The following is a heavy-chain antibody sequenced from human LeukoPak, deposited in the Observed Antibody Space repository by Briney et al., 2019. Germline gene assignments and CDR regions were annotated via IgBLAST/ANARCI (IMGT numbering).Heavy chain of an antibody. CDR2: INHSGST. V-gene: IGHV4-34*01. D-gene: IGHD1-26*01. CDR1: GESFSGYY. CDR3: AREYPKGGSYRFDP. J-gene: IGHJ5*02. Sequence: TSETLSLTCAVYGESFSGYYWSWIRQPPGKGLEWIGEINHSGSTNYNPFLKSRVTISVDTSKNYFSLKLSSVTAADTAVYYCAREYPKGGSYRFDPWGQGTLVTVSS.